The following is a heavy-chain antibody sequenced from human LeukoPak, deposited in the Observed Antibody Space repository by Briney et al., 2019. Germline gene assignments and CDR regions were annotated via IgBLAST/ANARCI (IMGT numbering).Heavy chain of an antibody. V-gene: IGHV1-2*02. J-gene: IGHJ4*02. Sequence: ASVKVSCKASGYTFTGYYMHWVRQAPGQGLEWMGWINPNSGGTNYAQKFQGRVTMTRDTSISTAYMELSRLRSDDTAVYYCARRIPRRGEFDYWGQGTLVTVSS. CDR3: ARRIPRRGEFDY. CDR2: INPNSGGT. CDR1: GYTFTGYY. D-gene: IGHD3-10*01.